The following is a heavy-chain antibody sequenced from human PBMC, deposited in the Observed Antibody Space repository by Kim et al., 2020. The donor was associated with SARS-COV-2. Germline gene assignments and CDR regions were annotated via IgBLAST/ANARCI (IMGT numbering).Heavy chain of an antibody. D-gene: IGHD3-3*01. Sequence: SETLSLTCAVYGGSFSGYYWSWIRQPPGKGLEWIGEINHSGSTNYNPSLKSRVTISVDTSKNQFSLKLSSVTAADTAVYYCATRTEYYDFWSGYYGYDAFDIWGQGTMVTVSS. J-gene: IGHJ3*02. CDR3: ATRTEYYDFWSGYYGYDAFDI. CDR2: INHSGST. V-gene: IGHV4-34*01. CDR1: GGSFSGYY.